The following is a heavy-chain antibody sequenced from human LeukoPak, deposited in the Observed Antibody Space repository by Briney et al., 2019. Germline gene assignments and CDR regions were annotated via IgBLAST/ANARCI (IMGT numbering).Heavy chain of an antibody. CDR2: IKQDGSEK. J-gene: IGHJ6*03. CDR3: ARVQYCGGDCYSWYYYYYMDV. V-gene: IGHV3-7*01. D-gene: IGHD2-21*02. CDR1: GFTFSDYY. Sequence: GGSLRLSCAASGFTFSDYYMSWIRQAPGKGLEWVANIKQDGSEKYYVDSVKGRFTISRGNAKNSLYLQMNSLRAEDTAVYYCARVQYCGGDCYSWYYYYYMDVWGKGTTVTISS.